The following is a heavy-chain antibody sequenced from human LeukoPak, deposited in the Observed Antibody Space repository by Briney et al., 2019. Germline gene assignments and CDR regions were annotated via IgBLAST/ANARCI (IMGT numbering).Heavy chain of an antibody. Sequence: PSETLSLTCTVSGGSTSSSNYYWGWIRQPPGKGLEWIGGIHYSGNTYYNPSLKSRVTISVDTSKNQFSLKLSSVTAADTAVYYCARLGAGPTYYDFWSGYSSFYFDYWGQGTLVAVSS. CDR2: IHYSGNT. D-gene: IGHD3-3*01. V-gene: IGHV4-39*01. CDR3: ARLGAGPTYYDFWSGYSSFYFDY. J-gene: IGHJ4*02. CDR1: GGSTSSSNYY.